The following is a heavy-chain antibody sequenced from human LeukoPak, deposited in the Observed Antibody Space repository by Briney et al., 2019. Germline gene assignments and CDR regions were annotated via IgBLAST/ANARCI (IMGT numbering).Heavy chain of an antibody. CDR1: GGSFSTYY. J-gene: IGHJ6*02. Sequence: MSSETLSLTCAVYGGSFSTYYLNWIRQPPGQGLEWIGEINHRGVSNYKSSLRSRVTIAIDTSKNQFSLKLSSVTAADTAVYYCARRRVRNYYYYYGMDVWGQGTTVTVSS. D-gene: IGHD1-14*01. CDR2: INHRGVS. CDR3: ARRRVRNYYYYYGMDV. V-gene: IGHV4-34*01.